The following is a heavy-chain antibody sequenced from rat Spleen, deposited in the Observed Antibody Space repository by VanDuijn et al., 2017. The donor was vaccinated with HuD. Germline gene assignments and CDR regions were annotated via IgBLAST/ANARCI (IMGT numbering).Heavy chain of an antibody. Sequence: EVKLVESDGGLVQPGRSLKLSCAASGFTFSDYGVAWVRQAPTKGLEWVATISYGDSSGHSSTYYRDSVKGRFTISRDNAKSSLYLQMNSLKSEDTATYYCARAEYLHGYFDYWGQGVMVTVSS. CDR1: GFTFSDYG. CDR3: ARAEYLHGYFDY. CDR2: ISYGDSSGHSST. D-gene: IGHD2-1*01. V-gene: IGHV5-29*01. J-gene: IGHJ2*01.